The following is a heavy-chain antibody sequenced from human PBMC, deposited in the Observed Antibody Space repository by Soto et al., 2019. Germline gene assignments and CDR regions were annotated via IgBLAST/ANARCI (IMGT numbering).Heavy chain of an antibody. D-gene: IGHD2-21*01. V-gene: IGHV3-30-3*01. J-gene: IGHJ3*02. CDR2: ISFDGSKK. CDR1: GFTFSDYA. CDR3: ATPKIPRTPDGFDI. Sequence: VGSLRLSCAASGFTFSDYAMHWVLQAPGKGLEWVAVISFDGSKKFYADSVQGKFTISRDDSRNTLFLQMNSLGPEDTALYYCATPKIPRTPDGFDIWGQGTMVTVSS.